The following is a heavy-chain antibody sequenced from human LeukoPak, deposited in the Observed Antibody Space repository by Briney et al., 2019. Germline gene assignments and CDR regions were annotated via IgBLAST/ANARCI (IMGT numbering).Heavy chain of an antibody. J-gene: IGHJ4*02. V-gene: IGHV4-38-2*02. Sequence: SETLSLTCTVSGYSISSGYYWGWIRQPPGKGLEWIGSIYHSGGTYYNPSLKSRVTISVDTSKNQFSLKPSSVTAADTAVYYCARAPQGLVPDYWGQGTLVTVSS. CDR3: ARAPQGLVPDY. CDR1: GYSISSGYY. D-gene: IGHD6-19*01. CDR2: IYHSGGT.